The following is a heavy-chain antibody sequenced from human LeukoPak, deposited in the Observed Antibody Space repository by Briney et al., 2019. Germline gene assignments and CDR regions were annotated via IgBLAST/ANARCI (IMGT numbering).Heavy chain of an antibody. CDR1: GGSISSYY. D-gene: IGHD3-10*01. J-gene: IGHJ6*03. CDR2: IHTSGST. V-gene: IGHV4-4*07. CDR3: AREMVQGIGYYYYMDV. Sequence: SETLSLTCTASGGSISSYYWSWIRQPAGKGLEWIGRIHTSGSTNYNPSLKSRVTMSVDTSKNQFSLKLSSVTAADTAVYYCAREMVQGIGYYYYMDVWGKGTTVTVSS.